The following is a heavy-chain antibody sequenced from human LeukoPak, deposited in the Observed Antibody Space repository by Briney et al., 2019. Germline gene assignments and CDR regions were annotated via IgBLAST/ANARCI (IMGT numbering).Heavy chain of an antibody. D-gene: IGHD5-12*01. J-gene: IGHJ4*02. CDR2: IYYSGST. CDR1: GGSISSSYYY. Sequence: SETLSLTCTVSGGSISSSYYYWGWIRQPPGKGLDWLGNIYYSGSTYYNPSLKSRVTISVDTSKNQFSLKLSSVTAADTAVYYCARLGSGYVAGGYWGQGTLVTVSS. CDR3: ARLGSGYVAGGY. V-gene: IGHV4-39*07.